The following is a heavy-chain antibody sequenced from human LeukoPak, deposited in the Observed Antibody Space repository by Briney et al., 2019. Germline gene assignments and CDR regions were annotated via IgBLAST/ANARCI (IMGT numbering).Heavy chain of an antibody. V-gene: IGHV3-7*01. Sequence: PGGSLRLSCAASGFTFSTYWMAWVRQAPGKGLEWVTNINQDGSTKHCVDSVKGRFTISRDNSKNSLYLNMNNLGVEDTALYYCARDVVGGLDYWGQGTPVTVSS. J-gene: IGHJ4*02. CDR3: ARDVVGGLDY. D-gene: IGHD2-15*01. CDR2: INQDGSTK. CDR1: GFTFSTYW.